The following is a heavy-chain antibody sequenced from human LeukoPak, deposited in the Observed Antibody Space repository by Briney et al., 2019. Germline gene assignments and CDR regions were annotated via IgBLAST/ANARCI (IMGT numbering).Heavy chain of an antibody. Sequence: SETLSLTCTVSGYSISSGYYWGWIRPPPGKGLEWIGSICHSGSTYYNPSLKSRVTISVDTSKNQFSLKLSSVTAADTAVYYCAREGYGDLDYWGQGTLVTVSS. CDR2: ICHSGST. D-gene: IGHD4-17*01. V-gene: IGHV4-38-2*02. J-gene: IGHJ4*02. CDR3: AREGYGDLDY. CDR1: GYSISSGYY.